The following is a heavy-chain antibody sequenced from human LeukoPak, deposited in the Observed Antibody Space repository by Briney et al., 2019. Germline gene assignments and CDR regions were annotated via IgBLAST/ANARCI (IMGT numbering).Heavy chain of an antibody. CDR3: ARDGFLGPVTAYLDY. V-gene: IGHV3-23*01. CDR1: GFPFSSYA. Sequence: GGSLRLSCAASGFPFSSYAMTWVRQAPGKGLEWVSSISGDGATTYHADSVKGRFTISRDNARNTLYLQMNSLRAEDTAVYYCARDGFLGPVTAYLDYWGQGTPVTVSS. D-gene: IGHD2-21*02. CDR2: ISGDGATT. J-gene: IGHJ4*02.